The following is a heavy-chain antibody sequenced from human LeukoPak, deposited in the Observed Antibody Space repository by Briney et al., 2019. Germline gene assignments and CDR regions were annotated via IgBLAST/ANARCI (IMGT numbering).Heavy chain of an antibody. CDR2: IYTSGST. V-gene: IGHV4-4*07. CDR3: ARAQYSSSSGYYYYYMDV. CDR1: GGSISSYY. Sequence: SETLSLTCTVSGGSISSYYWSWIRQPAGKGLEWIGRIYTSGSTNYNPSLKSRVTMSVDTSKNQFSLKLSSVTAADTAVYYCARAQYSSSSGYYYYYMDVWGKGTTVTVSS. D-gene: IGHD6-13*01. J-gene: IGHJ6*03.